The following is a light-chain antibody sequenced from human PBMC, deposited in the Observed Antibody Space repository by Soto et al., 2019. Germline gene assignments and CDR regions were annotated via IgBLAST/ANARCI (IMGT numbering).Light chain of an antibody. CDR2: SNN. CDR1: SSNIGSNT. CDR3: AAWDDSLNGLYV. J-gene: IGLJ1*01. Sequence: QSVLTQPPSASGTPGQRVTIPCSGSSSNIGSNTVNWYQQLPGTAPKLLIYSNNQRPSGVPDRFSGSKSGTSASLAISGLQSEDEADYYCAAWDDSLNGLYVFGTGTKVTV. V-gene: IGLV1-44*01.